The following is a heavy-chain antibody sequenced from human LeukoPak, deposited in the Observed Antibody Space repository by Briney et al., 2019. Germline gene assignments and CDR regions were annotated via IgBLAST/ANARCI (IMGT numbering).Heavy chain of an antibody. CDR1: GFTFSSNY. CDR2: IYSGGST. Sequence: GGSLRLSCAASGFTFSSNYMSWVRQAPGKGLEWVSIIYSGGSTYYADSVKGRFIVSRDSSENTLYLQMNSLSVEDTAVYFCARDYRYMDVWGKGTTVTVSS. J-gene: IGHJ6*03. D-gene: IGHD3-10*01. CDR3: ARDYRYMDV. V-gene: IGHV3-66*02.